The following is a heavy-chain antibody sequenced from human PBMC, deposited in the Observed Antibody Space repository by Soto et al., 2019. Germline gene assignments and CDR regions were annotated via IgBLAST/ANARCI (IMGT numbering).Heavy chain of an antibody. Sequence: EASVKVSCKVSDYPFTELSIHWVRQAHGKGLEWVGGFDPEDGETIYAQKFQGRVTTTEDTSTDTAYMELSSLKSEDTAVYYCAAYDSGGYYFGFDYWGQGTLVTVSS. CDR2: FDPEDGET. CDR1: DYPFTELS. D-gene: IGHD3-22*01. CDR3: AAYDSGGYYFGFDY. V-gene: IGHV1-24*01. J-gene: IGHJ4*02.